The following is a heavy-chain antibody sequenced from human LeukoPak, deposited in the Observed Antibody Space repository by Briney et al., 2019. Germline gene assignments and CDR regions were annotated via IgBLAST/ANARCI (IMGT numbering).Heavy chain of an antibody. V-gene: IGHV3-23*01. D-gene: IGHD3-22*01. J-gene: IGHJ4*02. CDR1: GFTFSSYA. CDR3: AKYYYDSSGYSYFDY. CDR2: ISGSGGST. Sequence: GGSLRLSCAASGFTFSSYAMSWVRQAPGKGLEWVSAISGSGGSTYYADSVKGRFTISRDNSKNTLYLQMDTLRAEDTAVYYCAKYYYDSSGYSYFDYWGQGTLVTVSS.